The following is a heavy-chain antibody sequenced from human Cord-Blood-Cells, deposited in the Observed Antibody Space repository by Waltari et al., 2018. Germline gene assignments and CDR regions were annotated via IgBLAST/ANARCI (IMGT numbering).Heavy chain of an antibody. Sequence: QVQLQESGPALVKPSETLSLTCTVSGGSISSYYWSWIRQPPGKGLAWIGYIYYSGSTNYNPSLKSRVTISVDTSKNQFSLKLSSVTAADTAVYYCARDSHKLGIDLWGRGTLVTVSS. CDR3: ARDSHKLGIDL. D-gene: IGHD7-27*01. CDR2: IYYSGST. CDR1: GGSISSYY. V-gene: IGHV4-59*01. J-gene: IGHJ2*01.